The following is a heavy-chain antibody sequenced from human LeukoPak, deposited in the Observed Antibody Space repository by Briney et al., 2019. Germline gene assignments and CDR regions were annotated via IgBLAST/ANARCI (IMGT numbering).Heavy chain of an antibody. D-gene: IGHD5-12*01. V-gene: IGHV3-49*04. CDR3: TAYDPSDYYGMDV. Sequence: GGSLRLSCTASGFTFCDYAMTWVRQAPGKGLEWVGFIRSKAYGGTTDFAASVKGRFIISRDDSKSIAYLQMNSLKTEDTAVYYCTAYDPSDYYGMDVWGQGTTVTVS. J-gene: IGHJ6*02. CDR1: GFTFCDYA. CDR2: IRSKAYGGTT.